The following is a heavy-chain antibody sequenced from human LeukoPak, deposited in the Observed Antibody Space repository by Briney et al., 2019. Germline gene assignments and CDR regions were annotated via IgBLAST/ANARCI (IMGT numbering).Heavy chain of an antibody. CDR1: GFTFSTYW. Sequence: GGSLRLSCAASGFTFSTYWMHWVRQAPGKGLVWLSRISSDGSSTNYADSVKGRFTISRDNAKNTQYQQMNSLRAEDTAVYYCARDYGEGGYYFDYWGQGTLVTVSS. J-gene: IGHJ4*02. V-gene: IGHV3-74*01. CDR3: ARDYGEGGYYFDY. D-gene: IGHD4-17*01. CDR2: ISSDGSST.